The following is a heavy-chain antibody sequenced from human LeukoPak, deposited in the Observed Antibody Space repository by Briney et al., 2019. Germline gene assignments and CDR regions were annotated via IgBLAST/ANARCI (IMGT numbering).Heavy chain of an antibody. CDR1: GFTFSSYA. J-gene: IGHJ6*02. Sequence: PGGSLRLSCAASGFTFSSYAMSWVRQAPGKGLEWVSAISGSGGSTYYADSVKGRFTISRDNSKNTLYLQMNSLRAEDTAVYYCAKVLRPGYCSGGSCHNNYYYGTDVWGQGTTVTVSS. CDR3: AKVLRPGYCSGGSCHNNYYYGTDV. D-gene: IGHD2-15*01. V-gene: IGHV3-23*01. CDR2: ISGSGGST.